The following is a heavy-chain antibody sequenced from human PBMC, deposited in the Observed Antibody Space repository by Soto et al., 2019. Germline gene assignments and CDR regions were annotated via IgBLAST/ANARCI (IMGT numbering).Heavy chain of an antibody. CDR3: VREPTRGDGPFMAV. CDR2: IYHSGST. J-gene: IGHJ6*02. CDR1: GGSISSGGYY. D-gene: IGHD2-8*01. V-gene: IGHV4-30-2*01. Sequence: QLQLQESGSGLVKPSQTLSLTCAVSGGSISSGGYYWSWIRQPPGQGLEWIGYIYHSGSTYYNPSLKSRVTISVDSTKHQFSLKLSSVTAEDTAVYYCVREPTRGDGPFMAVWGQGTTVTVSS.